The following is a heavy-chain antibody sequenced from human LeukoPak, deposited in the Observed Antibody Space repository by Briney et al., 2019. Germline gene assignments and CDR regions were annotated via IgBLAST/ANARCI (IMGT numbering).Heavy chain of an antibody. Sequence: SETLSLTCTVSGGSISSGSYYWSWIRQPAGKGLEWIGRIYTSGSTNYNPSLKSRVTISVDTPKNQFSPKLSSVTAADTAVYYCARDIVVVPAAIWSYYYYYMDVWGKGTTVTVSS. CDR2: IYTSGST. CDR1: GGSISSGSYY. CDR3: ARDIVVVPAAIWSYYYYYMDV. D-gene: IGHD2-2*02. V-gene: IGHV4-61*02. J-gene: IGHJ6*03.